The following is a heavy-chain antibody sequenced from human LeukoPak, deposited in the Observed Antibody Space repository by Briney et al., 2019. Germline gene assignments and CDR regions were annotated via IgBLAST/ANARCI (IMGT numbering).Heavy chain of an antibody. J-gene: IGHJ4*02. D-gene: IGHD6-13*01. CDR2: ISGSSSNT. Sequence: PGGSLRLSCAASGFIFSDYYMTWIRQAPGKGLEWVSYISGSSSNTNYADSVKGRFTISRDNAKNSLYLQMNSLRVEDTAVYYCARGLGYSGSWYFDYWGQGTLVTVSS. V-gene: IGHV3-11*06. CDR1: GFIFSDYY. CDR3: ARGLGYSGSWYFDY.